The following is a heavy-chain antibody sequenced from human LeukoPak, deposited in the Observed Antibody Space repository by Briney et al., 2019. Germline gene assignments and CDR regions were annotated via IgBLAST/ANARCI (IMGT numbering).Heavy chain of an antibody. J-gene: IGHJ4*02. CDR1: GGSISSYY. V-gene: IGHV4-59*01. CDR3: ASLTMVRGVIYFDY. D-gene: IGHD3-10*01. CDR2: IYYIGST. Sequence: SETLSLTCTVAGGSISSYYWSWLRQSPGKGLEWIGYIYYIGSTNYNPSLKSRVTISVDPSKNQFSLKLGPVTAADTAVYYCASLTMVRGVIYFDYWGQGTLVTVSS.